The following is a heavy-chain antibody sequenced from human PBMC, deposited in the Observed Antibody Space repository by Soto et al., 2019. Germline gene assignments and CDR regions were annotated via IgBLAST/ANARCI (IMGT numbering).Heavy chain of an antibody. V-gene: IGHV4-61*01. CDR3: ARDRWLSTIFEVVPTYNWFDP. D-gene: IGHD3-3*01. J-gene: IGHJ5*02. Sequence: PSETLSLTCTVSGGSVSSGSYYWSWIRQPPGKGLEWIGYIYYSGSTNYNPSLKSRVTISVDTSKNQFSLKLSSVTAADTAVYYCARDRWLSTIFEVVPTYNWFDPWGQGTLVTVSS. CDR1: GGSVSSGSYY. CDR2: IYYSGST.